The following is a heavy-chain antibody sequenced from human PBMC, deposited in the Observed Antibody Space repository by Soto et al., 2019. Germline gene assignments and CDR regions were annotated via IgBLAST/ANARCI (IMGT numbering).Heavy chain of an antibody. J-gene: IGHJ3*02. CDR2: ILVGGST. CDR3: AKATATSGGAFEI. Sequence: PGGSLRLSCAVSGFICSSYDMSWVRQAPGKGLEWVSTILVGGSTHYEDFVKGRFTISRDTSKNTVYLQMNSLTAGDTAFYYCAKATATSGGAFEIYGQGTMVTVSS. V-gene: IGHV3-23*01. CDR1: GFICSSYD. D-gene: IGHD1-1*01.